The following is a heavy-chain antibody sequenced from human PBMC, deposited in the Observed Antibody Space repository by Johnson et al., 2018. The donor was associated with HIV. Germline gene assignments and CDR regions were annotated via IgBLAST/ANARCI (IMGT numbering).Heavy chain of an antibody. Sequence: VQLVESGGGLVQPGGSLRLSCAASGFTFSSYWMHWVRQAPGKGLVWVSRINSDGSSTSYADSVTGRFPIAGDNAKHTLYLQMNSLSAEDTAVYYCARVGVGGTYYYDSSGRAGGAFDIWGQGTMVTVSS. CDR2: INSDGSST. CDR3: ARVGVGGTYYYDSSGRAGGAFDI. J-gene: IGHJ3*02. D-gene: IGHD3-22*01. V-gene: IGHV3-74*01. CDR1: GFTFSSYW.